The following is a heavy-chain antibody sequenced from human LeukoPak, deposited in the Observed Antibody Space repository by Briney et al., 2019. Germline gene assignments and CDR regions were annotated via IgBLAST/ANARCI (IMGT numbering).Heavy chain of an antibody. Sequence: ASVKVSCKASGYTFTGYYMHWVRQAPGQGLEWMGWINPNSGGTNYAQKFQGWVTMTRDTSISTAYMELSRLRSDDTAVYYCATEDSYGYPLGAFDIWGQGTMVTVSS. CDR2: INPNSGGT. CDR3: ATEDSYGYPLGAFDI. CDR1: GYTFTGYY. V-gene: IGHV1-2*04. J-gene: IGHJ3*02. D-gene: IGHD5-18*01.